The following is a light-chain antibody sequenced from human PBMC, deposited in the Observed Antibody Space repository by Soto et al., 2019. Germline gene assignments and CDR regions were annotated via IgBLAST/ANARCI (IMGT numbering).Light chain of an antibody. V-gene: IGLV2-14*01. CDR1: SSDVGGYQY. CDR2: EVS. CDR3: SSYTNRITVV. J-gene: IGLJ2*01. Sequence: QSALTQPASVSGSPRQPITISCSGTSSDVGGYQYVSWYQQHLGKAPKLMMFEVSKPPSGVSNRFSGSKSGNTASLTVSGLQAADEADYYCSSYTNRITVVFGGGTKLTVL.